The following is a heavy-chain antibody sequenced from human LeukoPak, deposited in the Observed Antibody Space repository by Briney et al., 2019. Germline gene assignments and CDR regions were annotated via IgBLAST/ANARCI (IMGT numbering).Heavy chain of an antibody. V-gene: IGHV3-30*18. CDR2: ISYDGSNK. J-gene: IGHJ4*02. CDR3: AKETSSHYFDY. Sequence: GGSLRLSCVVSGFTFSTYGMHWVRQAPGKGLEWVAVISYDGSNKYYADSVKGRFTISRDNSKNTLYLQMNSLRGEDTAVYYCAKETSSHYFDYWGQGTLVTVSS. CDR1: GFTFSTYG.